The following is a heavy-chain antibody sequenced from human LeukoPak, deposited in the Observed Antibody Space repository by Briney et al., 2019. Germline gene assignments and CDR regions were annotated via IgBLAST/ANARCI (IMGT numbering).Heavy chain of an antibody. CDR3: ARGGYGDNAGYYFDY. CDR2: MNSDGITT. J-gene: IGHJ4*02. Sequence: GGSLRLSCAASEFTFSSYWMHWVRQAPGKGLVWVSRMNSDGITTTYADFVKGRFTISRDNAKNTLYLQMNSLKAEDTAVYYCARGGYGDNAGYYFDYWGQGTLVTVSS. D-gene: IGHD4-17*01. CDR1: EFTFSSYW. V-gene: IGHV3-74*01.